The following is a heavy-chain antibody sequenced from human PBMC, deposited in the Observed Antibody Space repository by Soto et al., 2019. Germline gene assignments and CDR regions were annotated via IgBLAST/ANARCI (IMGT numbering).Heavy chain of an antibody. J-gene: IGHJ5*02. D-gene: IGHD3-10*01. CDR3: AHKITMVRGVMGWFDP. CDR1: GFSLSTSGVG. Sequence: QITLKESGPTLVKPTQTLTLTCTFSGFSLSTSGVGVGWIRQPPGKALEWLALIYWDDDKRYSPSLKSRLTITKDTSKNQVVLTMTNMDPVDTATYYCAHKITMVRGVMGWFDPWGQGTLVTVSS. V-gene: IGHV2-5*02. CDR2: IYWDDDK.